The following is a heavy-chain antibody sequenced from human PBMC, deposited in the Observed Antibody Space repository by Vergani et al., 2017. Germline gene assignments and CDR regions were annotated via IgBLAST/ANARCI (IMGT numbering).Heavy chain of an antibody. J-gene: IGHJ4*02. V-gene: IGHV1-69*11. CDR2: ILPILGTA. CDR1: GGTFSSYA. D-gene: IGHD2-21*01. Sequence: QVQLVQSGAEVKKPGSSVKVSCKASGGTFSSYAISWVRQAPGQGLDWMGRILPILGTANYAQKFQGRVTITADESTSTAYMELSSLRSEDTAVYYCARGEDESPNVAVYWGQGTLVTVSS. CDR3: ARGEDESPNVAVY.